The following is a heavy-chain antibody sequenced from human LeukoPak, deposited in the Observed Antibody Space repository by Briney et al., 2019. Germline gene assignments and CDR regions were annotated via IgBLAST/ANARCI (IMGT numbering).Heavy chain of an antibody. J-gene: IGHJ2*01. D-gene: IGHD3-3*01. CDR2: ISYDGSNK. Sequence: GGSLRLSCAASGFTFSSYAMHWVRQAPGKGLEWVAVISYDGSNKYYADSVKGRFTISRDNSKNTLYLQMNSLRAEDTAVYYCAKDKIDYDFWSGYFLVWYFDLWGRGTLVTVSS. CDR1: GFTFSSYA. CDR3: AKDKIDYDFWSGYFLVWYFDL. V-gene: IGHV3-30-3*01.